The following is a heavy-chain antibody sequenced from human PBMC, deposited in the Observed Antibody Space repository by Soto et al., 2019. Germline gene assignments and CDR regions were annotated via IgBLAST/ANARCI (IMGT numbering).Heavy chain of an antibody. V-gene: IGHV3-64*01. Sequence: GGSLRLSFAASGFTFSSYAMHWVRQAPGKGLEYVSAISSNGGSTYYANSVKGRFTISRDNSKNTLYLQMGSLGAEDMAVYYCARAWDLGYWGQGTLVTVSS. J-gene: IGHJ4*02. CDR1: GFTFSSYA. D-gene: IGHD1-26*01. CDR3: ARAWDLGY. CDR2: ISSNGGST.